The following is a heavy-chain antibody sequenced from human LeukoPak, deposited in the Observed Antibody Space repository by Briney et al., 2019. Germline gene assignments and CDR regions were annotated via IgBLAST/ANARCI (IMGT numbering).Heavy chain of an antibody. Sequence: SETLSLTCAVYGGSFSGYYWSWIRQPPGKGLEWIGEINHSGSTNYNPSLKSRVTISVDTSKNQFSLKLSSVTAADTAVYYCARADRSGWFLLGNWFDPWGQGTLVTVSS. V-gene: IGHV4-34*01. CDR1: GGSFSGYY. CDR3: ARADRSGWFLLGNWFDP. D-gene: IGHD6-19*01. CDR2: INHSGST. J-gene: IGHJ5*02.